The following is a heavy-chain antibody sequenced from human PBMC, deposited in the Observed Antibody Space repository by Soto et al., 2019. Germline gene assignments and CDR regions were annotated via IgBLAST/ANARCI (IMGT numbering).Heavy chain of an antibody. CDR3: AHRLNDILTGSLLRVWDYFDY. V-gene: IGHV2-5*08. J-gene: IGHJ4*02. D-gene: IGHD3-9*01. CDR1: GFSLSTSGMC. Sequence: GSGPTLVNPTQTLTLTCTFSGFSLSTSGMCVSWIRQPPGKALEWLALIYWDDDKRYSPSLKSRLTITKDTSKNQVVLTMTNMDPVDTATYYCAHRLNDILTGSLLRVWDYFDYWGQGTLVTVSS. CDR2: IYWDDDK.